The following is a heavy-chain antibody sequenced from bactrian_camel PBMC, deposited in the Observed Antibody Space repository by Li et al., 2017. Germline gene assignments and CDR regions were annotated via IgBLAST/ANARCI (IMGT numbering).Heavy chain of an antibody. Sequence: VQLVESGGGLVQPGGSLRLSCVTSGFMFSSYYMSWVRQVPGKGLEWVSSIYTGGSTFYYADSVKGRFTISKDNDKNTLFLQMNSLKPEDTAVYYCAAENCSGGSCWSFGVYYWGQGTQVTVS. CDR1: GFMFSSYY. CDR2: IYTGGSTF. V-gene: IGHV3-2*01. D-gene: IGHD2*01. J-gene: IGHJ4*01. CDR3: AAENCSGGSCWSFGVYY.